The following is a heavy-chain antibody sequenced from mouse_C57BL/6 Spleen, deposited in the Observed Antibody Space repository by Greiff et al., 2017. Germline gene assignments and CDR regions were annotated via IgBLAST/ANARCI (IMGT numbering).Heavy chain of an antibody. CDR1: GYTFTDYY. CDR3: ARLEWYFDV. Sequence: VQLQQSGPELVKPGASVKISCKASGYTFTDYYMNWVKQSHGKSLEWIGDINPNNGGTSYNQKFKGKATLTVDKSSSTAYMELRSLTSEDSAVYYCARLEWYFDVWGTGTTVTVSS. V-gene: IGHV1-26*01. J-gene: IGHJ1*03. CDR2: INPNNGGT.